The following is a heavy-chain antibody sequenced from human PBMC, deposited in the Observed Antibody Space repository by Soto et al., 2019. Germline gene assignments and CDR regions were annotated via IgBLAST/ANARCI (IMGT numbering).Heavy chain of an antibody. Sequence: QVQLVQSGAEVKKPGSSVKVSCKASGGTFSSYAISWVRQAPGQGLEWMGGIITIFGTANDAQKFQGRVTITADESTSTAYMELSSLRSEDTAVYYCETYNWNDDALRVYCDYWGQGTLVTVSS. CDR3: ETYNWNDDALRVYCDY. D-gene: IGHD1-20*01. CDR2: IITIFGTA. CDR1: GGTFSSYA. V-gene: IGHV1-69*01. J-gene: IGHJ4*02.